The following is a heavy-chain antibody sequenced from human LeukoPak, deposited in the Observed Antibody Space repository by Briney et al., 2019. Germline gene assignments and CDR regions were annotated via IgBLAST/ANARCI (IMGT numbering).Heavy chain of an antibody. J-gene: IGHJ4*02. D-gene: IGHD6-13*01. CDR1: GGTFSSYA. V-gene: IGHV1-69*01. CDR2: IIPIFGTA. Sequence: SVKVSCKASGGTFSSYAISWVRQAPGQGLEWMGGIIPIFGTANYAQKFQGRVTITADESTSTAYMELSSLRSEDTAVYYCAREQQLVGGRFDYWGQGTLVTVSS. CDR3: AREQQLVGGRFDY.